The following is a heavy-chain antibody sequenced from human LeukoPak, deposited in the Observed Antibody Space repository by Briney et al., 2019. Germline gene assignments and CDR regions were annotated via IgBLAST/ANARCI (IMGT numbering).Heavy chain of an antibody. V-gene: IGHV4-59*08. CDR2: VYNTGST. CDR3: ARIYSSSWFLNWFDP. J-gene: IGHJ5*02. Sequence: PSETLSLTCTVSGGSISTYYWSWIRQPPGKGLEWLGYVYNTGSTNYNPSLQSRVTISVDTSKNQFSLKLNSVTAADTAVYYCARIYSSSWFLNWFDPWGQGTLVTVSS. CDR1: GGSISTYY. D-gene: IGHD6-13*01.